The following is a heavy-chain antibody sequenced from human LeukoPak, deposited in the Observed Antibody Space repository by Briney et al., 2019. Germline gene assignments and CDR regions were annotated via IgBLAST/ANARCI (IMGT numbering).Heavy chain of an antibody. Sequence: GGSLRLSCVASGFAFSSYWMSWVRQAPGKGLEWVANIKQDGGEKYYVDSVKGRFTISRDNAKHSLFLQMNSLRVEDTAVYYCARLGGSYYTYWGQGTLDTVSS. CDR1: GFAFSSYW. J-gene: IGHJ4*02. V-gene: IGHV3-7*01. CDR2: IKQDGGEK. D-gene: IGHD1-26*01. CDR3: ARLGGSYYTY.